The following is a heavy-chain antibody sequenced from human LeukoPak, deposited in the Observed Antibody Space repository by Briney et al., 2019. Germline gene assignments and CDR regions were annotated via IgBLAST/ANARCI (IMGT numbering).Heavy chain of an antibody. V-gene: IGHV5-51*01. CDR2: IYPGNADA. CDR1: GYSFINHW. CDR3: ARQGSYDNSGYPFDY. J-gene: IGHJ4*02. Sequence: GESLKISCKASGYSFINHWIGWVRQMPGKGLDWMGIIYPGNADATYSPSFQGQVTISADKSTTTVYLQWSSLKASDTATYYCARQGSYDNSGYPFDYWGQGTLVTVSS. D-gene: IGHD3-22*01.